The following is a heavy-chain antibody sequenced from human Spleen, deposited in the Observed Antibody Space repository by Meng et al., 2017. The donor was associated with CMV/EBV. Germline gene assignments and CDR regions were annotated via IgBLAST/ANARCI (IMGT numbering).Heavy chain of an antibody. CDR3: AKGGKGAVPPATSVD. J-gene: IGHJ1*01. Sequence: GESLKISCAASGFAFSSYGMNWVRQAPGKGLEWVTFLQHDGSNKLYADSVKGRFTISRDNSKNTLYLQLNSLRAEDTAVYYCAKGGKGAVPPATSVDWGQGTLVTVSS. CDR1: GFAFSSYG. V-gene: IGHV3-30*02. CDR2: LQHDGSNK. D-gene: IGHD2-2*01.